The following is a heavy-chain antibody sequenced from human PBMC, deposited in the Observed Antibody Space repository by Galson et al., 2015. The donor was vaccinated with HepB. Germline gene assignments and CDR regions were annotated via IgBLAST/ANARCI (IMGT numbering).Heavy chain of an antibody. CDR1: GYTFTSYG. CDR2: ISAYNGYT. CDR3: ARNGYSGYDLDYYSYYGMDV. J-gene: IGHJ6*02. Sequence: SCKASGYTFTSYGISWVRQAPGQGLEWMGCISAYNGYTKYAQKLQGRVTMTTDTSTSTAYMELMSLRSDDTAVYYCARNGYSGYDLDYYSYYGMDVWGQGTTVTVSS. D-gene: IGHD5-12*01. V-gene: IGHV1-18*04.